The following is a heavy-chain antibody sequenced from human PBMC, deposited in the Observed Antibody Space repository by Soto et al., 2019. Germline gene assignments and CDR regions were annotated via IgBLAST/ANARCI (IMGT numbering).Heavy chain of an antibody. CDR3: ASISDHGGFDY. CDR1: GGPLSRWY. J-gene: IGHJ4*02. CDR2: INHGGST. D-gene: IGHD1-20*01. Sequence: QVQLQQWGAGLLKPSETLSLTCAVYGGPLSRWYWSWIRQPPGKGLEWIGEINHGGSTKYKSSLKSRVSMSVDTSKNQFSLRLRSVTAADTAVYYCASISDHGGFDYWGQGILVTVSS. V-gene: IGHV4-34*01.